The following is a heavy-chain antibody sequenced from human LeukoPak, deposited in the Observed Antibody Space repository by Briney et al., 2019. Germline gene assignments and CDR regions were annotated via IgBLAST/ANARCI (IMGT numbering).Heavy chain of an antibody. Sequence: SETLSLTCTVSGDSISSYSWSWIRQPPGKGLEWIAYIDYSGSTSYNPSLKSRVTISVDTSKNQFSLNLSSVTAADTAVYYCARLDVKYGYGDYQGWFDPWGQGTLVTVSS. CDR2: IDYSGST. D-gene: IGHD4-17*01. V-gene: IGHV4-59*08. CDR1: GDSISSYS. J-gene: IGHJ5*02. CDR3: ARLDVKYGYGDYQGWFDP.